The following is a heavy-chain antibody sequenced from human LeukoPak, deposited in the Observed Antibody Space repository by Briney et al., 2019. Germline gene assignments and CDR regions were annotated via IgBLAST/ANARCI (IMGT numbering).Heavy chain of an antibody. CDR1: GGSISSGDYY. Sequence: PSETLSLTCTVSGGSISSGDYYWSWIRQPPGKGLEWIGYIYYSGSTYYNPSLKSRVTISVDTPKNQFSLKLSSVIAADTAVYYCARGRLPYYYYGMDVWGQGTTVTVSS. CDR2: IYYSGST. V-gene: IGHV4-30-4*02. CDR3: ARGRLPYYYYGMDV. J-gene: IGHJ6*02. D-gene: IGHD3-16*01.